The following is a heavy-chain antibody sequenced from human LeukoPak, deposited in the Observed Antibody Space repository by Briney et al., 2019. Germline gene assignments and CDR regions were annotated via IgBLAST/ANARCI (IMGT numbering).Heavy chain of an antibody. CDR2: IIPIFGTA. J-gene: IGHJ6*02. CDR1: GGTFSSYA. V-gene: IGHV1-69*13. CDR3: ARRPGQLGDYYYYGMDV. Sequence: ASVKVSCKASGGTFSSYAISWVRQAPGQGLKWMGGIIPIFGTANYAQKFQGRVTITADESTSTAYMELSSLRSEDTAVYYCARRPGQLGDYYYYGMDVWGQGTTVTVSS. D-gene: IGHD6-6*01.